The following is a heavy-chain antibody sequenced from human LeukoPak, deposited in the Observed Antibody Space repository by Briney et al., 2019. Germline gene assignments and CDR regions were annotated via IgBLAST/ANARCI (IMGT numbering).Heavy chain of an antibody. CDR1: GYSISSGYY. CDR2: IYHSGST. V-gene: IGHV4-38-2*02. Sequence: SETLSLTCTVSGYSISSGYYWGWIRQPPGKGLEWIGSIYHSGSTYYNPSLKSRVTISVDTSKNQFSLKLSSVTAADTAVYYCARVGPRRRAAAGTRYYFDYWGQGTLVTVSS. CDR3: ARVGPRRRAAAGTRYYFDY. D-gene: IGHD6-13*01. J-gene: IGHJ4*02.